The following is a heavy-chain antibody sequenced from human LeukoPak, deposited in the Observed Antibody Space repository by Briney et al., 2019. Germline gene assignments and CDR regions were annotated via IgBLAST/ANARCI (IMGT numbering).Heavy chain of an antibody. J-gene: IGHJ4*02. CDR1: GFSFSSYS. D-gene: IGHD6-19*01. CDR3: ARDLSYSSAPLPFYYLDY. V-gene: IGHV3-21*01. CDR2: ISSSSSYI. Sequence: GGSLRLSCAVSGFSFSSYSMNWVRQAPGKGLEWVSSISSSSSYIYYADSVKGRFTISRDNAKNSLYLQMNSLRAEDTAVYYCARDLSYSSAPLPFYYLDYWGQGTLVTVSS.